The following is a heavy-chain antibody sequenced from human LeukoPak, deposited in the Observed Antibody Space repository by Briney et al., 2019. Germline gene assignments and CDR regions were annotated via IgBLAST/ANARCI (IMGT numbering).Heavy chain of an antibody. CDR3: TTDVLNYYDSSGYYYLFDY. CDR2: ISGSGGST. D-gene: IGHD3-22*01. Sequence: PGGSLRLSCAASGFTFSSYAMSWVRQAPGKGLEWVSAISGSGGSTHYADSVKGRFTISRDNSKNTLYLQMNSLKTEDTAGYYCTTDVLNYYDSSGYYYLFDYWGQGTLVTVSS. J-gene: IGHJ4*02. CDR1: GFTFSSYA. V-gene: IGHV3-23*01.